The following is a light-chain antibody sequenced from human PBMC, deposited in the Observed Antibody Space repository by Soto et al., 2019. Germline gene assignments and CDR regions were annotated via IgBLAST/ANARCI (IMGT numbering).Light chain of an antibody. CDR1: SSDIGGYNY. CDR3: SSYTSSSAPWV. V-gene: IGLV2-14*01. Sequence: QSALTQPASVSGSPGQSITISCTGTSSDIGGYNYVSWYQQHPGKAPKLMIYEVSNRPSGVSNRFSGSKSGNTASLTISGLQDEDEADYCCSSYTSSSAPWVFGGGTKLTVL. J-gene: IGLJ3*02. CDR2: EVS.